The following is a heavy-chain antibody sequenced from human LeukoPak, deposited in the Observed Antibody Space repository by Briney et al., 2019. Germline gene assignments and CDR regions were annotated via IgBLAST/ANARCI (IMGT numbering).Heavy chain of an antibody. D-gene: IGHD3-3*01. V-gene: IGHV3-20*04. Sequence: PGGSLRLSCAASGLTLDDYGMRWVSHAPGKGLEWVSGINWNGGSTTYAECVKGRFTITREKAKNSVCVQMNSLRAGETALYYCARVPYNYYDFWSGYYGYYYYYYMDVWGKGTTVTVSS. CDR2: INWNGGST. CDR3: ARVPYNYYDFWSGYYGYYYYYYMDV. CDR1: GLTLDDYG. J-gene: IGHJ6*03.